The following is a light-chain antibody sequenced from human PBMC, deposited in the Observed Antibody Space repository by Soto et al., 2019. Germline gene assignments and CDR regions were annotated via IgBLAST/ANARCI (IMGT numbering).Light chain of an antibody. V-gene: IGLV2-14*01. CDR1: CSDVGNYNY. CDR3: TSPTPGSLYV. Sequence: QSVLIQPASVSGSPGQSITISCTGTCSDVGNYNYVSWYQQYPGRVPKLLIYMVSNRPSGVSNRFSGSKSGNTASLTISGLQAEDEADYFCTSPTPGSLYVFGTGTKVTVL. J-gene: IGLJ1*01. CDR2: MVS.